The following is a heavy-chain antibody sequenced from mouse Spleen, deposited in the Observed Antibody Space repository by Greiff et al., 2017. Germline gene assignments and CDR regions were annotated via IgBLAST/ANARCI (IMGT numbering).Heavy chain of an antibody. CDR1: GFTFSDYG. V-gene: IGHV5-17*01. CDR3: ARQCNYGWYFDV. CDR2: ISSGSSTI. D-gene: IGHD2-1*01. J-gene: IGHJ1*03. Sequence: EVQLVESGGGLVKPGGSLKLFCAASGFTFSDYGMHWVRQAPEKGLEWVAYISSGSSTIYYADTVKGRFTISRDNAKNTLFPQMTSLRSEDTAMYYCARQCNYGWYFDVWGTGTTVTVSS.